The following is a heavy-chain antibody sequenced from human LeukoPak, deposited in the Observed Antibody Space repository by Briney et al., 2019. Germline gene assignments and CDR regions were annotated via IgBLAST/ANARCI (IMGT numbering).Heavy chain of an antibody. V-gene: IGHV1-2*02. D-gene: IGHD2-21*01. CDR3: ASSRIRSQGVIYSPFY. J-gene: IGHJ4*02. CDR2: INPNSGGT. CDR1: GYTFTDYY. Sequence: ASVKVSCKASGYTFTDYYMFWVRQAPGQGLEWMGWINPNSGGTDYAQNFHGRVTMTSDTSISTAYMELSSLRADDSAVYYCASSRIRSQGVIYSPFYWGQGTLVTVSS.